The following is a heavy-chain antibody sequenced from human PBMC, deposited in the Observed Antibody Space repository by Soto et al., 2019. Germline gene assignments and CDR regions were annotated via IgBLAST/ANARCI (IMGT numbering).Heavy chain of an antibody. J-gene: IGHJ4*02. CDR2: ISGSGGST. Sequence: GGSLRLSCAASGFTFSSYAMSWVRQAPGKGLEWVPAISGSGGSTYYADSVKGRFTISRDNSKNTLYLQMNSLRAEDTAVYYCAKEGLGYYDFWSGYSYFDYWGQGTLVTVSS. D-gene: IGHD3-3*01. V-gene: IGHV3-23*01. CDR3: AKEGLGYYDFWSGYSYFDY. CDR1: GFTFSSYA.